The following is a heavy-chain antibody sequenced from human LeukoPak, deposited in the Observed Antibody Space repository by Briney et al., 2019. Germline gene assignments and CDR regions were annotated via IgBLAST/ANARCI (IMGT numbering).Heavy chain of an antibody. J-gene: IGHJ4*02. CDR3: AKDHAGTGRAFEY. D-gene: IGHD1-1*01. CDR1: GFTFRTCG. Sequence: PGTSLRLSCVTAGFTFRTCGVHWVRQAPGKGLEWVALMSSDGIKTYYAGSVKGRFTISRDSSKDTLYLQMSSLRADDTAVYYCAKDHAGTGRAFEYWGQGTLVTVSS. CDR2: MSSDGIKT. V-gene: IGHV3-30*04.